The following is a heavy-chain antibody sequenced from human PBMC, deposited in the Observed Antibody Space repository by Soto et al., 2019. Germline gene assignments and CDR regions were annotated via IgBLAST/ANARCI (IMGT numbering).Heavy chain of an antibody. J-gene: IGHJ3*02. V-gene: IGHV1-46*03. D-gene: IGHD3-3*01. CDR3: ARTQRVTIFGVVISGHDAFDI. CDR2: INPSGGST. Sequence: QVQLVQSGAKVKKAGASVKVSCKASGYTFTSYYMHWVRQAPGQGLEWMGIINPSGGSTSYAQKFQGRVTMTRDTSTSTVYMELSSLRSEDTAVYYCARTQRVTIFGVVISGHDAFDIWGQGTMVTVSS. CDR1: GYTFTSYY.